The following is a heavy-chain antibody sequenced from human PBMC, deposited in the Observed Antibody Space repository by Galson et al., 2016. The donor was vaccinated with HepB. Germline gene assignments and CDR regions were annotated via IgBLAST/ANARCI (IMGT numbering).Heavy chain of an antibody. CDR3: ARGRLKLFFDI. CDR2: IYYSGST. Sequence: ETLSLTCTVSGGSISSDYWSWIRQPPGKGLEWIGFIYYSGSTNYNPSLKSPVTISVDTFKNQFSLKLSSVTAADTAMYYCARGRLKLFFDIWGQGTMVTVSS. J-gene: IGHJ3*02. V-gene: IGHV4-59*01. CDR1: GGSISSDY. D-gene: IGHD5-24*01.